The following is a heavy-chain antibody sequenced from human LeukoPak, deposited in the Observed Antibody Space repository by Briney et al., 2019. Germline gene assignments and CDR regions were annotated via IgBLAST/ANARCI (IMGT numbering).Heavy chain of an antibody. V-gene: IGHV3-23*01. CDR1: GFTFSSYA. CDR2: ISGSGGST. J-gene: IGHJ5*02. CDR3: ASPPPYCTNGVCYNQNWFDP. D-gene: IGHD2-8*01. Sequence: PGGSLRLSCAASGFTFSSYAMSWVRQAPGKGLEWVSAISGSGGSTYYADSVKGRFTISRDNSKNTLYLQMNSRRAEDTAVYYCASPPPYCTNGVCYNQNWFDPWGQGTLVTVSS.